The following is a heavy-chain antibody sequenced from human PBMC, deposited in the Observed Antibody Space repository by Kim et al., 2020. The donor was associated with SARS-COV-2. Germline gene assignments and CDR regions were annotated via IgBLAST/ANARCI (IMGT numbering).Heavy chain of an antibody. CDR2: IYYSGST. CDR3: AREMRVDTAMVIGPAFDI. Sequence: SETLSLTCTVSGGSISSYYWSWIRQPPGKGLEWIGYIYYSGSTNYNPSLKSRVTISVDTSKNQFSLKLSSVTAADTAVYYCAREMRVDTAMVIGPAFDIWGQGTMVTVSS. V-gene: IGHV4-59*01. D-gene: IGHD5-18*01. CDR1: GGSISSYY. J-gene: IGHJ3*02.